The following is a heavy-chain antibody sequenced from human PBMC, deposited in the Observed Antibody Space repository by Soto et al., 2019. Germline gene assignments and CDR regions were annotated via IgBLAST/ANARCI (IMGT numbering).Heavy chain of an antibody. D-gene: IGHD3-16*01. V-gene: IGHV3-21*01. CDR3: AREGALRLPSDY. J-gene: IGHJ4*01. CDR2: ISSSSSYI. CDR1: GFTFSSYS. Sequence: GVSLRLSCAASGFTFSSYSMNWVGQAPGKGLEWVSSISSSSSYIYYADSVKGRLTISRDNAKNSLYLQMDSLRAEDTAVYYCAREGALRLPSDYWGHGTLVTVSS.